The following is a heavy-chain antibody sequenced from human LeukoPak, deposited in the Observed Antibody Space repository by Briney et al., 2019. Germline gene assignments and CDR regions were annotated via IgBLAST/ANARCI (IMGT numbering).Heavy chain of an antibody. J-gene: IGHJ4*02. D-gene: IGHD6-6*01. CDR1: GFTFSTFA. V-gene: IGHV3-21*01. CDR2: ISSSSSYI. CDR3: ARDSSSYVEPYYFDY. Sequence: GGSLRLSCAASGFTFSTFAMSWVRQAPGKGLEWVSSISSSSSYIYYADSVKGRFTISRDNAKNSLYLQMNSLRAEDTAVYYCARDSSSYVEPYYFDYWGQGTLVTVSS.